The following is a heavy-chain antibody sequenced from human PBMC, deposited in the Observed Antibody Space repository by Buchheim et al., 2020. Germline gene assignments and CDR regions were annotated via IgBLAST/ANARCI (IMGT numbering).Heavy chain of an antibody. CDR2: ISPDGSNK. J-gene: IGHJ4*02. V-gene: IGHV3-30*18. Sequence: QVQLVESGGGVVQPGRSLRLSCAASGFTFSSCGMHWVRQAPVKGLEWVAAISPDGSNKYYADSVRGRFTISRDSSKNTLYLQMNSLRTEDTAVYYCVKSTSWYSENYWGQGTL. CDR1: GFTFSSCG. D-gene: IGHD6-13*01. CDR3: VKSTSWYSENY.